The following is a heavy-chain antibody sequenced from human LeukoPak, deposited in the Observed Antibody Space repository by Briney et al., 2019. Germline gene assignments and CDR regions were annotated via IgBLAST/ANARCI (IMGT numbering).Heavy chain of an antibody. CDR2: IRLDGSNK. CDR1: GFTFSSYG. Sequence: GGPLRLSCAASGFTFSSYGMHWVRQAPGKGLEWVAFIRLDGSNKYYADSVRGRFTISRDNSKNTLYLQMNSLRAEDTALYYCAKPHFDYWGQGTLVTVSS. J-gene: IGHJ4*02. V-gene: IGHV3-30*02. CDR3: AKPHFDY.